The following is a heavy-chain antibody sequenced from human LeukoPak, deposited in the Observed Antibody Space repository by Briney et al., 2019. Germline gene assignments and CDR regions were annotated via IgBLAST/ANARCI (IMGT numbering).Heavy chain of an antibody. D-gene: IGHD6-25*01. J-gene: IGHJ6*03. CDR2: ISIDGSRT. CDR3: ARKGIGSSRYQNMDV. CDR1: GFTFSSYA. Sequence: PGGSLRLSCAASGFTFSSYAMSWVRQPPRKGPEWVSSISIDGSRTYYADSVKGRFTVSRHNSKNTLYLQMNSVRAEETAGHCCARKGIGSSRYQNMDVWGEGTTVTVSS. V-gene: IGHV3-23*01.